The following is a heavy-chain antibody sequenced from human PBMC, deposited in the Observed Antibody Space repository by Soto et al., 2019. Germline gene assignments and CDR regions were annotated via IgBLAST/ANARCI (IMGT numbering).Heavy chain of an antibody. Sequence: QVQLVESGGGVVQPGRSLRLSCAASGFTFSSYAMNWVHQAPGKGLEWVAVISYDGSNKYYADSVKGRFTISRDNSKNTLYLQMNSLRAEDTAVYYCARSGIAAALLLTGNWFDPWGQGTLVTVSS. CDR2: ISYDGSNK. D-gene: IGHD6-13*01. V-gene: IGHV3-30-3*01. J-gene: IGHJ5*02. CDR3: ARSGIAAALLLTGNWFDP. CDR1: GFTFSSYA.